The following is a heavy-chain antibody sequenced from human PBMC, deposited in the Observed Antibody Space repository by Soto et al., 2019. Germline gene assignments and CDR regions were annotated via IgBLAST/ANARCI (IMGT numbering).Heavy chain of an antibody. J-gene: IGHJ5*02. CDR1: GYTFTGYY. V-gene: IGHV1-2*02. CDR3: ARDKPYCSSTSCYENLYDP. D-gene: IGHD2-2*01. Sequence: DSVKVSCKASGYTFTGYYMHWVRQAPGQGLEWMGWINPNSGGTNYAQKFQGRVTMTRDTSISTAYMELSRLRSDDTAVYYCARDKPYCSSTSCYENLYDPWGHGTLFTVS. CDR2: INPNSGGT.